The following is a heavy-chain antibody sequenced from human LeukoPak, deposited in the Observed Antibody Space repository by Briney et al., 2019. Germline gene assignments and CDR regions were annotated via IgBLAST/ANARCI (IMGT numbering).Heavy chain of an antibody. CDR3: ARGVGGLGYYFDY. D-gene: IGHD7-27*01. V-gene: IGHV1-2*02. Sequence: ASVKVSCKASGYTFSGYYMHWMRQAPGQGLEWMGWINPNSGGTNYAQKFQGRVTMTRDTSISTAYMELSRLRSDDTAVYYCARGVGGLGYYFDYWGQGTLVTVSS. CDR1: GYTFSGYY. J-gene: IGHJ4*02. CDR2: INPNSGGT.